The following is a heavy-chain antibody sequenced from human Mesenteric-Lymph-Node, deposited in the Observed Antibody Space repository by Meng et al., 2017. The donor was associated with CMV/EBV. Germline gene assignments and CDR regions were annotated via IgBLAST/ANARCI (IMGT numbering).Heavy chain of an antibody. CDR2: ISTTSSYI. D-gene: IGHD6-19*01. J-gene: IGHJ4*02. Sequence: GGSLRLSCTTSGFTFSSYSMNWVRQAPGKGLEWVSSISTTSSYIYYADSVKGRFTISRDNAKNTLYLQMNSLRAEDTAVYYCARDFRAGTGYWGQGTLVTVSS. CDR3: ARDFRAGTGY. V-gene: IGHV3-21*01. CDR1: GFTFSSYS.